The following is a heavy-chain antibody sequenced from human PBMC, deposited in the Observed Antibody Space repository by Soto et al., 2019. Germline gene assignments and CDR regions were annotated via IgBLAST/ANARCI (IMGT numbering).Heavy chain of an antibody. Sequence: EVQLVESGGGLVKPGGSLRLSCAASGFTVSNAWMSWVRQAQGKGLEWVGRIKSEVKGGTTDYAAPVKGRFTISRDDSKSTLYLQMNSLKTEDTALYYCTTVLATDGEFDYWGQGTLVTVPS. CDR3: TTVLATDGEFDY. CDR2: IKSEVKGGTT. J-gene: IGHJ4*02. D-gene: IGHD6-13*01. CDR1: GFTVSNAW. V-gene: IGHV3-15*01.